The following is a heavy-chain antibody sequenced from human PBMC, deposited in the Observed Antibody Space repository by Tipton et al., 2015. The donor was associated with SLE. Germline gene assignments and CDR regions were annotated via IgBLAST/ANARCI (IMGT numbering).Heavy chain of an antibody. D-gene: IGHD3-9*01. V-gene: IGHV4-59*12. CDR2: ISYSGST. CDR3: ASGILTGYAAFDI. Sequence: TLSLTCTVSGVSISRYYWSWIRQSPGKGLEWIGSISYSGSTNYNPSLKSRVTISVDTSKNQFSLKLGSVTAADTAVYYCASGILTGYAAFDIWGPGTMVTVSS. CDR1: GVSISRYY. J-gene: IGHJ3*02.